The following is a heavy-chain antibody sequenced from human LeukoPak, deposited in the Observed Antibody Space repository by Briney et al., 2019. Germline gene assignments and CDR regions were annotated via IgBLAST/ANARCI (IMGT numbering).Heavy chain of an antibody. D-gene: IGHD6-13*01. V-gene: IGHV7-4-1*02. CDR3: ARVQGEQQRDSGGNWFDP. CDR1: GYTFTSYA. J-gene: IGHJ5*02. CDR2: INTNTGNP. Sequence: GASVKVSCKASGYTFTSYAMNWVRQAPGQGLEWMGWINTNTGNPTYAQGFTGRFVFSLDTSVSTAYLQISSLKAEDTAVYYCARVQGEQQRDSGGNWFDPWGQGTLVTVSS.